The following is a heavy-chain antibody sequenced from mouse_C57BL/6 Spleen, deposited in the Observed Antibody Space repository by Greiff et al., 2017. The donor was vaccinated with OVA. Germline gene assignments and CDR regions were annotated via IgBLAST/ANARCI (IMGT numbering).Heavy chain of an antibody. J-gene: IGHJ4*01. CDR3: ARSDYFYAMDD. Sequence: QVQLKESGAELAKPGASVKLSCKASGYTFTSYWMHWVKQRPGQGLEWIGYINPSSGYTKYNQKFKDKATLTADKSSSTAYMQLSSLTYEDSAVYYCARSDYFYAMDDWGQGTSVTVSS. CDR2: INPSSGYT. V-gene: IGHV1-7*01. D-gene: IGHD2-13*01. CDR1: GYTFTSYW.